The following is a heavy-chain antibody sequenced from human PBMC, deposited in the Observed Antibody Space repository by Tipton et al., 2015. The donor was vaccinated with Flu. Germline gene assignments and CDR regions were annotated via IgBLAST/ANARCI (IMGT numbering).Heavy chain of an antibody. V-gene: IGHV4-59*01. CDR3: ASDRTADGQWLGQ. CDR1: GASISDYF. D-gene: IGHD6-19*01. Sequence: TLSLTCTVSGASISDYFWGWIRQPPGKGLEWIGHVYYTGITNYNPSLRSRVTMSVDTSRKEFSLKLTSVTAADTAVYYCASDRTADGQWLGQWGQGTLVTVPS. CDR2: VYYTGIT. J-gene: IGHJ4*02.